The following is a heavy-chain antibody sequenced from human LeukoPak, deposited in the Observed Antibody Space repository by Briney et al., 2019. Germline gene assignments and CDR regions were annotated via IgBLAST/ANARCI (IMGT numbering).Heavy chain of an antibody. CDR3: ARAPKIRSTYYDFWSGIDY. V-gene: IGHV1-46*03. CDR1: GYTFTSYY. CDR2: INPSGGST. D-gene: IGHD3-3*01. Sequence: ASVKVSCKASGYTFTSYYMHWVLQAPGQGLEWMGIINPSGGSTSYAQKFQRRVTMTRDTSTSTVYMELSSLRSEDTAVYYCARAPKIRSTYYDFWSGIDYWGQGTLVTVSS. J-gene: IGHJ4*02.